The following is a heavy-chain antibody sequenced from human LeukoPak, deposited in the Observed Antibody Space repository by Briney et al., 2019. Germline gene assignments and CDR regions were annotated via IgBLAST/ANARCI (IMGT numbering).Heavy chain of an antibody. CDR3: ARVWSWGYGWNWFDP. V-gene: IGHV4-38-2*02. CDR1: GYSISSGYY. CDR2: IYHSGST. J-gene: IGHJ5*02. D-gene: IGHD4-17*01. Sequence: PSETLSLTCTVSGYSISSGYYWGWIRQPPGKGLEWIGSIYHSGSTYCNPSLKSRVTISVDTSKNQFSLKLSSVTAADTAVYYCARVWSWGYGWNWFDPWGQGTLVTVSS.